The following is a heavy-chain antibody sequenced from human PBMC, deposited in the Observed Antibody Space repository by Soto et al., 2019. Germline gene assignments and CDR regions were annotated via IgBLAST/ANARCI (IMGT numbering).Heavy chain of an antibody. D-gene: IGHD2-8*02. CDR1: GFTFDDYA. CDR2: ISWKSASI. Sequence: EVQLVESGGGLVQPGRSLRLSCVASGFTFDDYAMFWVRQAPGKGLEWVSGISWKSASIGYADSVKGRFTVSRDNAKNSLYLQMNSLGAEDTALYYCAKSTGGTANGMDVWGQGTTVTVSS. CDR3: AKSTGGTANGMDV. V-gene: IGHV3-9*01. J-gene: IGHJ6*02.